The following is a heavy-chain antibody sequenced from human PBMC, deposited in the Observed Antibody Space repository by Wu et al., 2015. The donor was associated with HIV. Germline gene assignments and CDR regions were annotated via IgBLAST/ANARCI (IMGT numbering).Heavy chain of an antibody. D-gene: IGHD3-10*01. CDR2: ISAYNGNT. V-gene: IGHV1-18*01. J-gene: IGHJ6*02. CDR3: ARDPKGLWFGPYYYYGMDV. CDR1: GYTFTSYG. Sequence: QVQLVQSGAEVKKPGASVKVSCKASGYTFTSYGISWVRQAPGQGLEWMGWISAYNGNTNYAQKLQGRVTMTTDTSTSTAYMELRSLRSDDTAVYYCARDPKGLWFGPYYYYGMDVWGQGTTVTVSS.